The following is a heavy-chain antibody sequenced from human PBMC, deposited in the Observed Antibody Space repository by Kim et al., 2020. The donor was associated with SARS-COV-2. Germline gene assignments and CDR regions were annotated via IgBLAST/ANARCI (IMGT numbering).Heavy chain of an antibody. D-gene: IGHD6-19*01. V-gene: IGHV3-66*01. Sequence: DSVKRRFTISRDNSKNTLYLQMNSLRAEDTAVYYCARAGYSSGWSGDLFDYWGQGTLVTVSS. J-gene: IGHJ4*02. CDR3: ARAGYSSGWSGDLFDY.